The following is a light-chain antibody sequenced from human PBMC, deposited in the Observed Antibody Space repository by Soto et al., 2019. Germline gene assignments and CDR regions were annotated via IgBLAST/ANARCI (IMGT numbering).Light chain of an antibody. CDR2: EVT. CDR3: SSYTNINTRASV. J-gene: IGLJ1*01. Sequence: QSALTQPASVSGSPGQSITISCTGTSGDIGSYNRVSWYQQHPGKAPKLIIYEVTDRPSGVSNHFSGSKSGNTASLTISGLQAEDEAEYYCSSYTNINTRASVFGTGTKVTVL. V-gene: IGLV2-14*01. CDR1: SGDIGSYNR.